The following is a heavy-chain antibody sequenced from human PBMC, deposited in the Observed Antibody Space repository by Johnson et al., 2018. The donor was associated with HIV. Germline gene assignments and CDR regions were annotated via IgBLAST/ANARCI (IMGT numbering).Heavy chain of an antibody. CDR3: ARDGESQQLPLGDAFDV. D-gene: IGHD6-13*01. CDR2: IDTAGDT. J-gene: IGHJ3*01. Sequence: MQLVESGGGVVRPGGSLRLSCAASGFTFDDYGMSWVRQAPGKGLEWVSVIDTAGDTYYAGSVKGRFTISRDNSKNTLYLQMSSLRAEDTAMYYCARDGESQQLPLGDAFDVWGQGTMVTVSS. CDR1: GFTFDDYG. V-gene: IGHV3-20*04.